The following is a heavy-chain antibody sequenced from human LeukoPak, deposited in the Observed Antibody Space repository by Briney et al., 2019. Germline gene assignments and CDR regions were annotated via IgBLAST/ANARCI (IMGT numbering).Heavy chain of an antibody. D-gene: IGHD3-22*01. J-gene: IGHJ5*02. V-gene: IGHV3-7*01. CDR3: ARDPPGNYYDGSGYYS. CDR2: IKEDGSEK. Sequence: GSLRLSCAVSGLTLSRYWMTWVRQAPGKGLERVANIKEDGSEKYYVDSVKGRFTISRDIDKNSLYLQMNSLRVEDTAVYYCARDPPGNYYDGSGYYSWGQGTLVTVSS. CDR1: GLTLSRYW.